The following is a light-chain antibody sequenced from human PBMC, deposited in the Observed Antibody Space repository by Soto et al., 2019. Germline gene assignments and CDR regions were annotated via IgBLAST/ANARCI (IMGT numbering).Light chain of an antibody. CDR3: QTWGAGIVV. CDR2: LNSDGSH. CDR1: SGHSSNA. Sequence: QSVLTQSPSASASLGASVKLTCTLSSGHSSNAIAWHQQQPEKGPRYLMKLNSDGSHSKGDGIPDRFSGSRSGAERYLTISSLQSEDEADYYCQTWGAGIVVFGGRTKLTVL. J-gene: IGLJ2*01. V-gene: IGLV4-69*01.